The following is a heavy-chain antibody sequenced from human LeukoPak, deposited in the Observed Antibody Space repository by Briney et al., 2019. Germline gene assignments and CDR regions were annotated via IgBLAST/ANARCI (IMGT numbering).Heavy chain of an antibody. CDR2: IYTSGST. D-gene: IGHD1-26*01. V-gene: IGHV4-4*07. CDR3: ARGRGGSYADQYYYYYMDV. CDR1: SASISTYY. J-gene: IGHJ6*03. Sequence: PSETLSLTCTVSSASISTYYWSWIRQPPGKGLEWIGRIYTSGSTNYNPSLKSRVTMSVDTSKNQFSLKPSSVTAADTAVYYCARGRGGSYADQYYYYYMDVWGKGTTVTVSS.